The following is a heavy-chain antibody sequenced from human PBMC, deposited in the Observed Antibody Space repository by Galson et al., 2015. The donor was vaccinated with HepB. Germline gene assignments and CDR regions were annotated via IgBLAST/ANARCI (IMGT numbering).Heavy chain of an antibody. J-gene: IGHJ4*02. Sequence: LRLSCAASGFTFTDSYISWIRQAPGKGLEWVSCIGSGSSFTKYADSVKGRFTISRDNAKNSLYLQMNSLRTEDTAVYYCARHRPSNLFDYWGQGTLVIVSS. CDR3: ARHRPSNLFDY. CDR2: IGSGSSFT. CDR1: GFTFTDSY. V-gene: IGHV3-11*06.